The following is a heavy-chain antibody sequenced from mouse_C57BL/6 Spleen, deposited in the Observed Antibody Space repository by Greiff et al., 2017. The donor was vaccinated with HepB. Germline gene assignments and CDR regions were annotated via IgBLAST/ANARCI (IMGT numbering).Heavy chain of an antibody. J-gene: IGHJ3*01. Sequence: EVQLQQSGPELVKPGASVKISCKASGYTFTDYYMNWVKQSHGKSLEWIGDINPNNGGTSYNQKFKGKATLTVDKSSSTAYMELRSLTSEDSAVYYCAGGYRGFAYWGQGTLVTVSA. V-gene: IGHV1-26*01. CDR1: GYTFTDYY. D-gene: IGHD2-2*01. CDR3: AGGYRGFAY. CDR2: INPNNGGT.